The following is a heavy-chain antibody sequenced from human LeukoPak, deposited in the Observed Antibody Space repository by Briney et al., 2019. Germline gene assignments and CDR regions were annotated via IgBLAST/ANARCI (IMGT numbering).Heavy chain of an antibody. J-gene: IGHJ4*02. V-gene: IGHV3-9*03. CDR3: AKDVGGELPGYYFDY. Sequence: GRSLRLSCAASGFTFDDYAMHWVRQAPGKGLEWVSGISWNSGSIGYADSVKGRFTISRDNAKNSLYLLMNRLRAEDMALYYYAKDVGGELPGYYFDYWGQGTLVTVSS. CDR1: GFTFDDYA. CDR2: ISWNSGSI. D-gene: IGHD1-26*01.